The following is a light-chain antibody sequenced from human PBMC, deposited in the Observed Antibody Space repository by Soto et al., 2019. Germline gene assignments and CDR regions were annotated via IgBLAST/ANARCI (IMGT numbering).Light chain of an antibody. CDR2: EVT. J-gene: IGLJ1*01. CDR3: TSLTSTTTLV. CDR1: SSDVGGYNH. Sequence: QSVLTQPASVSGSPGQSITISCTGTSSDVGGYNHVSWYQQHPGKAPKLMIYEVTNRPSGVSTRFSGSKSGNTASLTISGPQAEGGAGYFCTSLTSTTTLVFGTGTKVTVL. V-gene: IGLV2-14*01.